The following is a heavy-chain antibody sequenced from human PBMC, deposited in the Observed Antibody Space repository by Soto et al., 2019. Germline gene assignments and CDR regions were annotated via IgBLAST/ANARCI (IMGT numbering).Heavy chain of an antibody. D-gene: IGHD6-13*01. Sequence: GGSLRLSCAASGFTFSSYWMSWVRQAPGKGLEWVANIKQDGSEKYYVDSVKGRFTISRDNAKNSLYLQMNSLRAEDTAVYYCARKAHTSIAAAGPDAFDIWGQGTMVTVSS. CDR2: IKQDGSEK. CDR3: ARKAHTSIAAAGPDAFDI. J-gene: IGHJ3*02. V-gene: IGHV3-7*01. CDR1: GFTFSSYW.